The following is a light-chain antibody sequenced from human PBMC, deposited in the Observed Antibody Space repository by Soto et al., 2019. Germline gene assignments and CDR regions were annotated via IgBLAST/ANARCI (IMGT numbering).Light chain of an antibody. CDR1: NSNIGSNT. CDR2: DNG. J-gene: IGLJ2*01. CDR3: GTWDNSLSAV. V-gene: IGLV1-51*01. Sequence: QSVLTQPPSASGTPGQRVTISCSGSNSNIGSNTVNWYQQLPGTAPKLLIYDNGKRSSGIPDRFSGSQSGTSATLGITGLQTGDEADYYCGTWDNSLSAVFGGGTKVTVL.